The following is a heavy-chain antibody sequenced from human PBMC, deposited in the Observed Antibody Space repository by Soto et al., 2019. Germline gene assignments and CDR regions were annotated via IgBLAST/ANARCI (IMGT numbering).Heavy chain of an antibody. CDR2: IWDDGSKK. V-gene: IGHV3-33*01. Sequence: QVQVVESGGGVVQPGRSLRLSCAASGFTFSSFGMHWVRQAPGKGLEWVSLIWDDGSKKSYGDSVKGRFTISRDNSRNTVYLQMNSLRADDTAVYDCARYASYYSVWSGSYPSRNGIDVWGQWTTVTVSS. CDR1: GFTFSSFG. CDR3: ARYASYYSVWSGSYPSRNGIDV. D-gene: IGHD3-3*01. J-gene: IGHJ6*02.